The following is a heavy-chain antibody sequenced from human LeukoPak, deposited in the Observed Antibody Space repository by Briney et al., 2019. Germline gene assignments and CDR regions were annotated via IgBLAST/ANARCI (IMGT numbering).Heavy chain of an antibody. V-gene: IGHV4-4*07. CDR3: ARESLFRAVAGRPAPFDS. D-gene: IGHD6-19*01. CDR2: IHTSGST. Sequence: SETLSLTCTFSGGSISSYYWSWIRQPAGKGLEWIGRIHTSGSTNYNPSLKSRVTMSVDTSKNQFSLKLSSVTAADTAVYYCARESLFRAVAGRPAPFDSWGQGTLVTVSS. CDR1: GGSISSYY. J-gene: IGHJ4*02.